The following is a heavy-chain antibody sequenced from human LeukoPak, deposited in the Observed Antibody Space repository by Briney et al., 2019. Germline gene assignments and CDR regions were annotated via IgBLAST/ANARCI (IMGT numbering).Heavy chain of an antibody. Sequence: SETLSLTCTVSGGSISSGDYYWSWIRQPPGKGLEWIGYIYYSGSTYYNPSLKSRVTISVDTSKNQFSLKLSSVTAADTAVYYCARVEVTIFGVFIDYWGQGTLVTVSS. CDR3: ARVEVTIFGVFIDY. D-gene: IGHD3-3*01. V-gene: IGHV4-30-4*08. J-gene: IGHJ4*02. CDR1: GGSISSGDYY. CDR2: IYYSGST.